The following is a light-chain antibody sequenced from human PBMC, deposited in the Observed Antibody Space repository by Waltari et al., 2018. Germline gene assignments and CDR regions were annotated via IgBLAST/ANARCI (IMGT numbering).Light chain of an antibody. CDR1: SSDVGGYNY. CDR2: DVS. CDR3: SSYTSSSTLGVV. Sequence: QSALTPPASVSGSPGQSITISCTGTSSDVGGYNYASWYQQPPGKAPKLMIYDVSNRPSGVSNRFSGSKSGNTASLTISGLQAEDEADYYCSSYTSSSTLGVVFGGGTKLTVL. J-gene: IGLJ2*01. V-gene: IGLV2-14*03.